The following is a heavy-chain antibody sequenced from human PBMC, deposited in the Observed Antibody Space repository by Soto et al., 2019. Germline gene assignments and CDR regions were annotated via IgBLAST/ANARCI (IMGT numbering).Heavy chain of an antibody. D-gene: IGHD3-3*01. CDR2: ISANTGDT. CDR3: ATDKGDFTLGH. Sequence: QVQLVQSGAEVKKPGASITVSCKASGYSFSTNGVSWVRQAPGQGLEWMGWISANTGDTLYAEKFEDRITLTADTPMTAAYMEWRSLRPDDTATYFCATDKGDFTLGHWGQGTLITVSS. V-gene: IGHV1-18*04. CDR1: GYSFSTNG. J-gene: IGHJ4*02.